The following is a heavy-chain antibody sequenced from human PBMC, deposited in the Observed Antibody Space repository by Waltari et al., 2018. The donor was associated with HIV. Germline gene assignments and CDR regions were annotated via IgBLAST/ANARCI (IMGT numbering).Heavy chain of an antibody. CDR3: ARGPNSSSSIRNWYYYGMDV. J-gene: IGHJ6*02. CDR2: MNPNSGNT. V-gene: IGHV1-8*01. D-gene: IGHD6-6*01. Sequence: QVQLVQSGAEVKKPGASVKVSCKASGYTFTSYDINWVRQATGHGLEWMGWMNPNSGNTGYAQKFQGRVTMTRNTSISTAYMELSSLRSEDTAVYYCARGPNSSSSIRNWYYYGMDVWGQGTTVTVSS. CDR1: GYTFTSYD.